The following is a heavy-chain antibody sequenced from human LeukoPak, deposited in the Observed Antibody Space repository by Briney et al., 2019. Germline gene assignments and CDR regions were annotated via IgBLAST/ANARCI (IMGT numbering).Heavy chain of an antibody. Sequence: SETLSLTCAVYGGSFSGYYWSWIRQPPGKGLEWIGEINHSGSTNYNPSLKSRVTISVDTSKNQFSLKLSSVTAADTAVYYCARQARYCGGGTCSDSWGQGTLVTVSS. CDR2: INHSGST. J-gene: IGHJ4*02. V-gene: IGHV4-34*01. CDR1: GGSFSGYY. CDR3: ARQARYCGGGTCSDS. D-gene: IGHD2-15*01.